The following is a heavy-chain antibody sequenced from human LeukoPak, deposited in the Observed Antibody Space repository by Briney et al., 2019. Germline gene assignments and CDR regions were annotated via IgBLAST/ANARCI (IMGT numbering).Heavy chain of an antibody. CDR2: ISAYNGNT. CDR1: GYTFTSYG. V-gene: IGHV1-18*01. J-gene: IGHJ4*02. CDR3: ARGWGEYYYDSSGYYYESSEPFDY. D-gene: IGHD3-22*01. Sequence: ASVKVSCKASGYTFTSYGISWVRQAPGQGLEWMGWISAYNGNTNYAQKLQGRVTMTTDTSTSTAYMELRSLRSDDTAVYYCARGWGEYYYDSSGYYYESSEPFDYWGQGTLVTVSS.